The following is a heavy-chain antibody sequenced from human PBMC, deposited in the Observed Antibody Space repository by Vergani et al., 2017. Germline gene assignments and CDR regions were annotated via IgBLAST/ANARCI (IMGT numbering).Heavy chain of an antibody. Sequence: QVQLQESGPGLVKPSQTLSLTCTVSGGPISSGGYYWSWSRQHPGKGLEWIGYIYYSGSTYYNPSLKSRVTISVDTSKNQFSLKLRSVTAADTAVYYCARDRGYGDLDYWGQGTLVTVSS. J-gene: IGHJ4*02. CDR2: IYYSGST. D-gene: IGHD4-17*01. V-gene: IGHV4-31*03. CDR1: GGPISSGGYY. CDR3: ARDRGYGDLDY.